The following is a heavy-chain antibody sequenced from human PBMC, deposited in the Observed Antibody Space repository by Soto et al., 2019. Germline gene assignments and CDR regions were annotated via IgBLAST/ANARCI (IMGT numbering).Heavy chain of an antibody. CDR1: GLTFSSYA. J-gene: IGHJ4*02. CDR3: AKGTPRIMITFGGVIVPPDFDY. D-gene: IGHD3-16*02. V-gene: IGHV3-23*01. CDR2: ISGSGGST. Sequence: GGSLRLSCAASGLTFSSYAMSWVRQAPGKGLEWVSAISGSGGSTYYADSVKGRFTISRDNSKNTLYLQMNSLRAEDTAVYYCAKGTPRIMITFGGVIVPPDFDYWGQGTLVTVSS.